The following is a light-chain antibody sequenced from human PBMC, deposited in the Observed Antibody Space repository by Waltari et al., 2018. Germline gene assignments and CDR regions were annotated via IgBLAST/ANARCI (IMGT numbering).Light chain of an antibody. CDR3: EQYGSSLWT. CDR1: QSVNSN. V-gene: IGKV3-20*01. J-gene: IGKJ1*01. Sequence: ETVMTQSPVTLSVSPGERATLSCRASQSVNSNLAWYQQNPGQAPRLLIYGASTRATGIPARFSGSGSGTDFTLTISRLEPEDFAVYYCEQYGSSLWTFGQGTKVEIK. CDR2: GAS.